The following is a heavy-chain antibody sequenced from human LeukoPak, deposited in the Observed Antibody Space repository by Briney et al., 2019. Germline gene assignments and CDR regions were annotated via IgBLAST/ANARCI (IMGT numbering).Heavy chain of an antibody. D-gene: IGHD5-12*01. CDR1: GFSFSSYN. CDR3: ARDGDYSGYGYFQH. Sequence: GGSLRLSCAASGFSFSSYNMNWVRQAPGKGLEWVSSISSSSSYIYYADSVKGRFTISRDNAKNSLDLQMNSLRVEDTAVYYCARDGDYSGYGYFQHWGQGTLVTVSS. CDR2: ISSSSSYI. J-gene: IGHJ1*01. V-gene: IGHV3-21*01.